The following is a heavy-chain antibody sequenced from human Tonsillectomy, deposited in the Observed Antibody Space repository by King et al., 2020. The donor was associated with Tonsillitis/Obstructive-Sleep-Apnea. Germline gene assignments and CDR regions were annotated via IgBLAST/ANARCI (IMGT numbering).Heavy chain of an antibody. V-gene: IGHV3-30*04. D-gene: IGHD6-6*01. Sequence: VQLVESGGGVVQPGRSLRLSCAASGFTFSSYAMHWVRQAPGKGLEWVALMSYDGSDKYYADSVKSRFTISRDNSKKTLYLQMNSLRAEDTAVYYCARGRGAYSSSSKSPFYIWGQGTMVTVSS. CDR2: MSYDGSDK. CDR3: ARGRGAYSSSSKSPFYI. CDR1: GFTFSSYA. J-gene: IGHJ3*02.